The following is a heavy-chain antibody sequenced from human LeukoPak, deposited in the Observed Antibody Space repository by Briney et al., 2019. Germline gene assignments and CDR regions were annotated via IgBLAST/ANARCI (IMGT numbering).Heavy chain of an antibody. V-gene: IGHV3-23*01. CDR2: IIVSVSDT. J-gene: IGHJ4*02. D-gene: IGHD3-3*01. CDR3: AKGGRYDFWSGFYSYFAY. CDR1: GFTLSVSA. Sequence: GGSLRLSCAASGFTLSVSAMHWVRQAPGGGLGWGSTIIVSVSDTYYADSVKGRFTISRDNSKNTLDLQMNSVRAEETAVYYCAKGGRYDFWSGFYSYFAYWGQGTLASVPS.